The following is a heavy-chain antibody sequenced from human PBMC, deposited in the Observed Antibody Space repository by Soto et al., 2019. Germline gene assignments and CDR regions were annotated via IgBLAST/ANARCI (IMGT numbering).Heavy chain of an antibody. J-gene: IGHJ6*02. V-gene: IGHV1-58*01. CDR1: GFSFGDSA. D-gene: IGHD3-3*02. CDR2: VVVVNRNT. Sequence: ELVQSGPEAREPGTSVKVSCRSAGFSFGDSAGQWVRQVRGQRLAWLGWVVVVNRNTNSAQKLEGRVTLTRAASTSTSHMELTSLSSEDTAVYFCAVTDLTFRPPTEPTENGMDVWGQGTTVTVSS. CDR3: AVTDLTFRPPTEPTENGMDV.